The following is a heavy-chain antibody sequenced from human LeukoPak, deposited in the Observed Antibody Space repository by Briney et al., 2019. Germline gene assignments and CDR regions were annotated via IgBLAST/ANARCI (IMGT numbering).Heavy chain of an antibody. CDR3: ARDYYDSSGYYDNWFDP. CDR2: IIPIFGTA. CDR1: GGTFSSYA. Sequence: SVKVSCKASGGTFSSYAISWVRQAPGQGLEWMGGIIPIFGTANYAQKFQGRVTITADESTSTAYMELSSLRSEDTAVYYCARDYYDSSGYYDNWFDPWGQGTLVAVSS. D-gene: IGHD3-22*01. V-gene: IGHV1-69*13. J-gene: IGHJ5*02.